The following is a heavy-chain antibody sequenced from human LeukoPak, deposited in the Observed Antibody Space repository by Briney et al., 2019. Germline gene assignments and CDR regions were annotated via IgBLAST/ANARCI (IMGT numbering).Heavy chain of an antibody. J-gene: IGHJ4*02. Sequence: GGSLRLSCSASGFTFSSYAMHWVRQAPGKGLEYVSAISSNGGSTYYADSVKGRFTISRDNSKNTLYLQMNSLRAEDTAVYYCAKASSPMIVVVTQDYWGQGTLVTVSS. CDR3: AKASSPMIVVVTQDY. CDR1: GFTFSSYA. CDR2: ISSNGGST. D-gene: IGHD3-22*01. V-gene: IGHV3-64*04.